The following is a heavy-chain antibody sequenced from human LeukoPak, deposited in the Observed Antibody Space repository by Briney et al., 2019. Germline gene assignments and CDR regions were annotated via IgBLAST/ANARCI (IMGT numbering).Heavy chain of an antibody. D-gene: IGHD3-10*01. CDR2: IYHSGST. J-gene: IGHJ3*02. Sequence: SETLSLTCTVSGGSISSGGYYWSWIRQPPGKGLEWIGYIYHSGSTYYNPSLKSRVTISVDRSKNQFSLRLSSVTAADTAVYYCARVGGSGSSDAFDIWGQGTMVTVSS. V-gene: IGHV4-30-2*01. CDR3: ARVGGSGSSDAFDI. CDR1: GGSISSGGYY.